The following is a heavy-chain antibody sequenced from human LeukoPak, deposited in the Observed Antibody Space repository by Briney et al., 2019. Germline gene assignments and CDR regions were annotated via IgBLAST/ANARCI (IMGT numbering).Heavy chain of an antibody. CDR3: VRDLSPVSDRNVWYDALDI. J-gene: IGHJ3*02. V-gene: IGHV3-7*01. CDR2: IAGDESQK. CDR1: GFSFTSSW. D-gene: IGHD1-1*01. Sequence: GGSLRLSCVASGFSFTSSWMTWVRQAPGKGLEWVANIAGDESQKRYMDSVKGRFTISRDNAKNSLYLQLNSLRAEDTAIYYCVRDLSPVSDRNVWYDALDIWGQGTMVAVSS.